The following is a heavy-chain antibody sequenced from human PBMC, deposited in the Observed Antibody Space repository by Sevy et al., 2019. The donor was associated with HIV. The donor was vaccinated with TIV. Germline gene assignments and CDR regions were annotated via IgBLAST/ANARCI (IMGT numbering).Heavy chain of an antibody. Sequence: GGSLRLSCAASGFTFSSYAMHWVRQAPGKGLEWVAVISYDGSNKYYADSVKGRFTISRDNSKNTPYLQMNSLRAEDTAVYYCAGLIAAAVDYYYYMDVWGKGTTVTVSS. V-gene: IGHV3-30-3*01. D-gene: IGHD6-13*01. CDR2: ISYDGSNK. J-gene: IGHJ6*03. CDR1: GFTFSSYA. CDR3: AGLIAAAVDYYYYMDV.